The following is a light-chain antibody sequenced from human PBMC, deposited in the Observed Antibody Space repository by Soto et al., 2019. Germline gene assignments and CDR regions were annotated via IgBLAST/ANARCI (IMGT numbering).Light chain of an antibody. J-gene: IGKJ1*01. CDR2: KAS. V-gene: IGKV1-5*03. CDR1: QSISSW. CDR3: QQYNSYWT. Sequence: DIQMTQSPSTLSASVGDRVTITSRASQSISSWLAWYQQKPGKAPKLLIYKASSLESGVPSRFSGSGSGTEFILTISSLQPDDFATYYCQQYNSYWTFGQGTKVHIK.